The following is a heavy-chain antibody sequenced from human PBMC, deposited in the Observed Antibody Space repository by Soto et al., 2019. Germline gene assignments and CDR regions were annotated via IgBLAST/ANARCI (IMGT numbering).Heavy chain of an antibody. J-gene: IGHJ1*01. CDR2: ISYDGSNK. Sequence: TGGSLGLSCAASGFTFSSYGMHGVRQAPGKGLEWVAVISYDGSNKYYADSVTRRSTNSRDNSKNTLYLQMNSLRAEDTTVYYCARDYYYDSSGYYRKYFQHWGQGTLVTVSS. D-gene: IGHD3-22*01. V-gene: IGHV3-30*03. CDR3: ARDYYYDSSGYYRKYFQH. CDR1: GFTFSSYG.